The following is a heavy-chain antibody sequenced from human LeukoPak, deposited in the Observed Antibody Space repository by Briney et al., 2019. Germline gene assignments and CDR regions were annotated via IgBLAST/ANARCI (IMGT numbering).Heavy chain of an antibody. CDR1: GGSISSSSYY. Sequence: SETLSLTCTVSGGSISSSSYYWGWIRQPPGKGLEWIGSIYYSGSTYYNPSLKSRVTISVDTSKNQFSLKLSSVTDADTAVYYCARPMVRGASIDYWGQGTLVTVSS. CDR3: ARPMVRGASIDY. J-gene: IGHJ4*02. CDR2: IYYSGST. D-gene: IGHD3-10*01. V-gene: IGHV4-39*01.